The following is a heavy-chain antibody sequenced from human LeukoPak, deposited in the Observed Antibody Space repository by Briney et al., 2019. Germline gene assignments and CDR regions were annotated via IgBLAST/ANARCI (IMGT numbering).Heavy chain of an antibody. V-gene: IGHV1-69*01. CDR2: IIPIFGTA. J-gene: IGHJ4*02. CDR1: GGTFSSYA. Sequence: AASVKVSCEASGGTFSSYAISWVRQAPGQGLEWMGGIIPIFGTANYAQKFQGRVTITADESTSTAYMGLSSLRSEDTAVYYCARGYSSSWPLDYWGQGTLVTVSS. CDR3: ARGYSSSWPLDY. D-gene: IGHD6-13*01.